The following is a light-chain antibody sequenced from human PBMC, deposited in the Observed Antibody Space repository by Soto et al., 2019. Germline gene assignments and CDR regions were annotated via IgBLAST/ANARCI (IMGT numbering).Light chain of an antibody. CDR2: DNN. Sequence: QSVLTQPPSVSAAPGQKVTISCSGSSSNIGNNYVSWYQQLPGTATKLLIYDNNKRPSGIPDRFSGSKSGTSATLDITGLQTGDEADYYCGTWDSSLSAVVFGGVTKLTVL. CDR3: GTWDSSLSAVV. J-gene: IGLJ2*01. V-gene: IGLV1-51*01. CDR1: SSNIGNNY.